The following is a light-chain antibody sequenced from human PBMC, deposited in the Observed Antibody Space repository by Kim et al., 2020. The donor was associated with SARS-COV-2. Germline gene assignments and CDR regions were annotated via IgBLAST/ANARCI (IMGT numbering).Light chain of an antibody. Sequence: SSELTQDPAVSVALGQTVRITCQGDSLRTYYASWYQQKPGQAPILVIYGKNNRPSGIPDRFSGSSSGNTTSLTVTGGQTVDEADYYCNSRDNSGDHVVFG. J-gene: IGLJ2*01. V-gene: IGLV3-19*01. CDR2: GKN. CDR1: SLRTYY. CDR3: NSRDNSGDHVV.